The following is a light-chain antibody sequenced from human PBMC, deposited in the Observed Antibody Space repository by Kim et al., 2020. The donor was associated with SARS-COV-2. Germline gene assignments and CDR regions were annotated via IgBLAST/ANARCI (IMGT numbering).Light chain of an antibody. CDR2: GAS. J-gene: IGKJ1*01. V-gene: IGKV3-15*01. Sequence: VSQGERATLSCRASQSVSSNLAWYQQKPGQAPRLLIYGASTRATAIPARFSGSGSGTDFTLTISSLQSEDFAVYYCQQYNNFPRTFGQGTKVDIK. CDR3: QQYNNFPRT. CDR1: QSVSSN.